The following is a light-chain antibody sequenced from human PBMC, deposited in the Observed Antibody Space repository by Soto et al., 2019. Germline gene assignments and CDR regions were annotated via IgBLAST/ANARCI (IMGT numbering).Light chain of an antibody. J-gene: IGKJ1*01. Sequence: EIVLTQSPATLSLSPGERATLSCRASQSVSRYLAWYQQKPGQAPRLLIYDASNRATGIPARFSGSGSGTDFTLTISRLEPEDFAVYYCQQRSKWPPWTFGQGTKVEIK. V-gene: IGKV3-11*01. CDR3: QQRSKWPPWT. CDR1: QSVSRY. CDR2: DAS.